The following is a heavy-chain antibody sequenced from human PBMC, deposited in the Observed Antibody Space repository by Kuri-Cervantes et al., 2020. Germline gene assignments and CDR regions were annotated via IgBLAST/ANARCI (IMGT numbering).Heavy chain of an antibody. V-gene: IGHV3-30-3*01. Sequence: GGSLRLSCAASGFTFDDYDMHWVRQAPGKGLEWVAVISYDGSNKYYADSVKGRFTISRDNSKNTLYLQMNSLRAEDTAVYYCARGGPWVPAATSWFDPWGQGTLVTVSS. J-gene: IGHJ5*02. CDR3: ARGGPWVPAATSWFDP. D-gene: IGHD2-2*01. CDR2: ISYDGSNK. CDR1: GFTFDDYD.